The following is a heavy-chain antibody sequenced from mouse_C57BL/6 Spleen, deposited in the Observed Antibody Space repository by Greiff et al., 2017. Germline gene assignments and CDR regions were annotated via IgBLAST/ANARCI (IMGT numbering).Heavy chain of an antibody. Sequence: EVQLVESGGGLVKPGGSLKLSCAASGFTFSSYAMSWVRQTPEKRLEWVATISDGGSYTYYPDNVKGRFTISRDNAKNNLYLQMSHLKSEDTAMYYCARDPTTVVATRGYFDVWGTGTTVTVSS. V-gene: IGHV5-4*01. D-gene: IGHD1-1*01. CDR3: ARDPTTVVATRGYFDV. CDR2: ISDGGSYT. CDR1: GFTFSSYA. J-gene: IGHJ1*03.